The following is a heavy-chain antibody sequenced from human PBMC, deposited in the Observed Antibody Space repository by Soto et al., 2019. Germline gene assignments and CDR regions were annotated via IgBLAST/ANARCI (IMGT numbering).Heavy chain of an antibody. J-gene: IGHJ4*02. CDR2: INHSGST. D-gene: IGHD2-15*01. CDR3: ARGVVVAAPSQFDY. V-gene: IGHV4-34*01. Sequence: QVQLQQWGAGLLKPSETLSLTCAVYGGSFSGYYWSWIRQPPGKGLEWIGEINHSGSTNYNPSLKSRVTISVDTSKNQFSLKRSAVTAADTAVYYCARGVVVAAPSQFDYWGQGTLVTVSS. CDR1: GGSFSGYY.